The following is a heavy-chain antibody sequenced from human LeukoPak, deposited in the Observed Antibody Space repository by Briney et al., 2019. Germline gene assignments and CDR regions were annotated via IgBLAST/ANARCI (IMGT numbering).Heavy chain of an antibody. CDR1: GFTFSSYE. CDR3: ARANYDFWSGYPTTLYYYYYMDV. J-gene: IGHJ6*03. CDR2: ISSSGSTI. V-gene: IGHV3-48*03. Sequence: PGGSLRLSCAASGFTFSSYEMNWVRQAPGKGLEWVSYISSSGSTIYYADSVKGRFTISRDNAKNSLYLQMNSLRAEDTAVYYCARANYDFWSGYPTTLYYYYYMDVWGKGTTVTVSS. D-gene: IGHD3-3*01.